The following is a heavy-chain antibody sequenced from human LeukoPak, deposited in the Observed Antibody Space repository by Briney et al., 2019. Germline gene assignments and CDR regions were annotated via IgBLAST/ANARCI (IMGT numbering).Heavy chain of an antibody. Sequence: GGSLRLSCAASGFTFSSYAMSWVRQAPGKGLEWVSAISGSGGSTYYADSVKGRFTISRDNSKNTLYLQMNSLRAEDTAVYYCAKDLYSSSWYGSGYWGQGTLVTVSS. D-gene: IGHD6-13*01. J-gene: IGHJ4*02. CDR3: AKDLYSSSWYGSGY. V-gene: IGHV3-23*01. CDR2: ISGSGGST. CDR1: GFTFSSYA.